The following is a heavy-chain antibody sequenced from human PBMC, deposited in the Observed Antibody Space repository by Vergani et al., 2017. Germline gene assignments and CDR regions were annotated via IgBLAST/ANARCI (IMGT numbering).Heavy chain of an antibody. J-gene: IGHJ5*02. CDR1: GYTFTGYY. Sequence: QVQLVQSGAEVKKPGASVKVSCKASGYTFTGYYMHWVRQAPGQGLEWMGWINPNSGGTNYAQKFQGRVTMTRDTSISTAYMELSRLRSDDTAVYYCARDPYLTGATTPYNWFDPWGQGTLVTVSS. V-gene: IGHV1-2*02. D-gene: IGHD3-9*01. CDR3: ARDPYLTGATTPYNWFDP. CDR2: INPNSGGT.